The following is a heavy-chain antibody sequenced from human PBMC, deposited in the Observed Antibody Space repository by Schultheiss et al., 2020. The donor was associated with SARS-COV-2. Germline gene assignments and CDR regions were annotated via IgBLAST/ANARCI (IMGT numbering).Heavy chain of an antibody. CDR3: ARDTGDFWSGYYLDY. J-gene: IGHJ4*02. Sequence: SQTLSLTCTVSGGSISSGGYYWSWIRQPPGKGLEWIGYIYYSGSTNYNPSLKSRVTISVDTSKNQFSLKLSSVTAADTAVYYCARDTGDFWSGYYLDYWGQGTLVTVSS. D-gene: IGHD3-3*01. CDR2: IYYSGST. CDR1: GGSISSGGYY. V-gene: IGHV4-61*08.